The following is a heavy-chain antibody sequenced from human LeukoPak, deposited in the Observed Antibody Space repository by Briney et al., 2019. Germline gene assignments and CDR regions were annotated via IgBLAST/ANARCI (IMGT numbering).Heavy chain of an antibody. CDR1: GGSLSSGSDY. J-gene: IGHJ6*02. CDR2: IYASGST. Sequence: PSETLSLTCTVSGGSLSSGSDYWSWIRQSAGKGLEWIGRIYASGSTNYNPSLKSRVTISVDTSKNQFSLKLSSVTAADTAVYYCARHREPPHYYYYGMDVWGQGTTVTVSS. D-gene: IGHD1-14*01. V-gene: IGHV4-61*02. CDR3: ARHREPPHYYYYGMDV.